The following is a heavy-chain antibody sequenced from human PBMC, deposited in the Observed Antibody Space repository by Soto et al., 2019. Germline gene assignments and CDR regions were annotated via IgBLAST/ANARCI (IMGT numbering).Heavy chain of an antibody. CDR2: IHYIGST. Sequence: PSDTLSLTCTVSGGSISSYYWSWIRQSPGKGLEWIGYIHYIGSTNYNPSLESRVTISIDTSRNQLSLNLTSVTAADTAIYYCARERVQMSEIGDNWFDPWGQGNLVTF. J-gene: IGHJ5*02. V-gene: IGHV4-59*01. CDR1: GGSISSYY. CDR3: ARERVQMSEIGDNWFDP. D-gene: IGHD3-3*01.